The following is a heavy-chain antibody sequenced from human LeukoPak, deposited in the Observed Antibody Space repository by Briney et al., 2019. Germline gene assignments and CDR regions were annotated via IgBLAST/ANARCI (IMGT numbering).Heavy chain of an antibody. D-gene: IGHD4-17*01. V-gene: IGHV3-23*01. J-gene: IGHJ5*02. CDR3: AKFSVTTRFNWFDP. Sequence: GGSLRLSCAASGFTFSSYAVSWVCQAPGKGLEWVSAISGSGGSTYYADSVKGRFTISRDNSKNTLYLQMNSLRAEDTAVYYCAKFSVTTRFNWFDPWGQGTLVTVSS. CDR2: ISGSGGST. CDR1: GFTFSSYA.